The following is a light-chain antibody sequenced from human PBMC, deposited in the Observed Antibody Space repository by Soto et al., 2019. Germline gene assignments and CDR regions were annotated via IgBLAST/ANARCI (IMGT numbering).Light chain of an antibody. CDR2: RDS. V-gene: IGLV3-9*01. CDR1: NIGSKN. CDR3: QVWDSSVYV. Sequence: SSELTQPLSVSVALGQTARITCGGNNIGSKNVHWYQQKPGQAPVLVIYRDSNRPSGIPERISGSNSGNTATLTISRAQAGDEADYYCQVWDSSVYVVGTGTKLTVL. J-gene: IGLJ1*01.